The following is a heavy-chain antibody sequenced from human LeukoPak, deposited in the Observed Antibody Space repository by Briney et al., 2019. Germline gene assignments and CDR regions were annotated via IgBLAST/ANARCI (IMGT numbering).Heavy chain of an antibody. CDR2: INPNSGGT. Sequence: GASVKVSCKASGYTFTSYDINWVRQATGQGLEWMGWINPNSGGTNYAQKFQGRVTMTRDTSISTAYMELSRLRSDDTAVYYCARDRSGYDYVDAFDIWGQGTMVTVSS. D-gene: IGHD5-12*01. V-gene: IGHV1-2*02. J-gene: IGHJ3*02. CDR1: GYTFTSYD. CDR3: ARDRSGYDYVDAFDI.